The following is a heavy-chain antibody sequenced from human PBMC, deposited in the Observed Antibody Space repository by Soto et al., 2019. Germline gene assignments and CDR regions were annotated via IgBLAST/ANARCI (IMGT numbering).Heavy chain of an antibody. Sequence: EFQLVESGGGLVEPGESLRLSCAASGLTFSRYYMNWVRQAPGKGLEWVSSISTTSTYTHYADSLKGRFTISRYNAKKLLYLQMDILRAEDTAVYYGARDDGLSSTNVKAFDIWGQGTKVNVSS. D-gene: IGHD2-2*01. CDR3: ARDDGLSSTNVKAFDI. V-gene: IGHV3-21*01. CDR2: ISTTSTYT. J-gene: IGHJ3*02. CDR1: GLTFSRYY.